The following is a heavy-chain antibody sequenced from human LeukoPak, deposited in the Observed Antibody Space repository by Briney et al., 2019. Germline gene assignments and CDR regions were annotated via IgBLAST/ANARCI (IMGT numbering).Heavy chain of an antibody. J-gene: IGHJ4*02. D-gene: IGHD3-22*01. CDR1: GFSFSTYW. CDR3: ARDQRSSGYAFGDDY. V-gene: IGHV3-7*01. Sequence: GGSLRLSCAASGFSFSTYWMSWVRQAPGKGLEWVANIGQDGSEKYYVDSVKGRFTISRDNAKNSLYLQMDSLRAEDTAVYYCARDQRSSGYAFGDDYWGQGTLVTVSS. CDR2: IGQDGSEK.